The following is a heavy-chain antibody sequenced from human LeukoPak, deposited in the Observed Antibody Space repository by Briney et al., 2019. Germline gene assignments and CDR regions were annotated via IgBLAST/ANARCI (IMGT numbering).Heavy chain of an antibody. CDR3: AKGPAAVDY. D-gene: IGHD6-13*01. V-gene: IGHV3-23*01. CDR2: ISGSCGGT. CDR1: GFTRSTSA. J-gene: IGHJ4*02. Sequence: PGGSLRLSCAASGFTRSTSAMSWGPQAPGKGLEWVSNISGSCGGTYYADSVKGRFTISRHNSKNALYLQMHSLRAEDTAVYYCAKGPAAVDYWGQGTLVTVSS.